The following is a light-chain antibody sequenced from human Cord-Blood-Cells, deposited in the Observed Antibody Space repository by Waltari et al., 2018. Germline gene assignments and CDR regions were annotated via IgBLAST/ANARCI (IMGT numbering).Light chain of an antibody. V-gene: IGLV3-25*03. J-gene: IGLJ1*01. CDR3: QSADSSGTYPYV. Sequence: SYELTQPRSVSVSPGKTARINCSGDAVPKQLAYWSQHKPGQAPVLVIYKDRERPSGIPERFSGSSSGTTVTLTISGDQAEDEADYYCQSADSSGTYPYVFGTGTKVTVL. CDR2: KDR. CDR1: AVPKQL.